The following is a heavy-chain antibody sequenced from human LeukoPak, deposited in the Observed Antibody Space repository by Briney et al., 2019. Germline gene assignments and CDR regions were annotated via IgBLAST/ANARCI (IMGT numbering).Heavy chain of an antibody. CDR1: GFTFSSQA. D-gene: IGHD3-22*01. CDR3: AKAYYDTSGYYSYYYYYMDV. Sequence: GGSLRLSCAASGFTFSSQAMSRVRQAPGKGLEWVSSISGTGDSTLYADSVKGRSTISRDNSKNTLYLQMNSLRAEDTAVYYCAKAYYDTSGYYSYYYYYMDVWGKGTTVTVSS. J-gene: IGHJ6*03. CDR2: ISGTGDST. V-gene: IGHV3-23*01.